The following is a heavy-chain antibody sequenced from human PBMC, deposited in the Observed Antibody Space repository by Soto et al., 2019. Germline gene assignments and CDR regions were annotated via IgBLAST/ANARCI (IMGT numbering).Heavy chain of an antibody. CDR2: IYYSGST. V-gene: IGHV4-59*01. CDR1: GGSISSYY. Sequence: PSETLSLTCTVSGGSISSYYWSWIRQPPGKGLEWIGYIYYSGSTNYNPSLKSRVTISVDTSKNQFSLKLSSVTAADTAVYYCARVDSSSWYGNPYYFDYWGQGTLVTVSS. CDR3: ARVDSSSWYGNPYYFDY. J-gene: IGHJ4*02. D-gene: IGHD6-13*01.